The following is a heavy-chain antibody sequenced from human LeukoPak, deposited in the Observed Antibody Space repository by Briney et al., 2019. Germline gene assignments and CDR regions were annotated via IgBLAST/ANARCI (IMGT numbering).Heavy chain of an antibody. CDR1: GFTFADYA. D-gene: IGHD1-1*01. CDR3: AKDIHRVRSAEKLERRTPYYYYYMDV. J-gene: IGHJ6*03. CDR2: ISWDGGST. Sequence: PGGSLRLSCAASGFTFADYAMHWVRQAPGKGLEWVSLISWDGGSTDYADSVKGRFTISRDNSKNSLYLQMNSLRAEDTALYYCAKDIHRVRSAEKLERRTPYYYYYMDVWGKGTTVTVSS. V-gene: IGHV3-43D*04.